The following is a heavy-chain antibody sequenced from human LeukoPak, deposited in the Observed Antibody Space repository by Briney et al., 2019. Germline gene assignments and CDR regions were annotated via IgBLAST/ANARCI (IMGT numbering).Heavy chain of an antibody. CDR2: VHYSGTT. J-gene: IGHJ4*02. V-gene: IGHV4-39*01. Sequence: SSETLSLTCTVSGVSVGSTTYYWGWIRQPPGKGLEWIVTVHYSGTTYNNPSLKSRVTTSVDTSKNQFSLRLSSVTAADTAVYYCARHRGDYVWRADYWGQGTLVTVSS. CDR3: ARHRGDYVWRADY. CDR1: GVSVGSTTYY. D-gene: IGHD4-17*01.